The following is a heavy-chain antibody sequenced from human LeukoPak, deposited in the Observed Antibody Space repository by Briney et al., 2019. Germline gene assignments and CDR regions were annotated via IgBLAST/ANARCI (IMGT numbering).Heavy chain of an antibody. CDR2: INPNSGGT. D-gene: IGHD3-10*01. J-gene: IGHJ6*02. CDR3: AREGSGSLNYYYYGMDV. Sequence: GASVKVSCKASGYTFTGYYMHWVRQAPGQGLEWMGWINPNSGGTNYAQKFQGRVTMTRDTSISTAYMELNSLRAEDTAVYYCAREGSGSLNYYYYGMDVWGQGTTVTVSS. V-gene: IGHV1-2*02. CDR1: GYTFTGYY.